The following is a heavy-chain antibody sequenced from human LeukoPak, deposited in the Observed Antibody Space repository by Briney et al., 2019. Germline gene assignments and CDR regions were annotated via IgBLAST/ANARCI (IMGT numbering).Heavy chain of an antibody. D-gene: IGHD6-13*01. Sequence: SQTLSLTCAVYGGSFSGYYWSWIRQPPGKGLEWIGEINHSGSTNYNPSLKSRVTISVDTSKNQFSLKMSSVTAADTAVYYCARGYSSSWYYYYGMDVWGQGTTVTVSS. J-gene: IGHJ6*02. CDR1: GGSFSGYY. V-gene: IGHV4-34*01. CDR3: ARGYSSSWYYYYGMDV. CDR2: INHSGST.